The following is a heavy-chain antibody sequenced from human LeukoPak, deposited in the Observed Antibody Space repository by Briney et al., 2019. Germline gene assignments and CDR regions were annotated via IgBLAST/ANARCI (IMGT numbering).Heavy chain of an antibody. J-gene: IGHJ6*03. Sequence: GGSLRLSCAASGFTVSSSYMNWVRQAPGKGLECVSIIYSGGSTYYADSVKGRFTISRDNAKNSLYLQMNSLRAEDTAVYYCARGYGDYTPRFYYMDVWGKGTTVTVSS. CDR3: ARGYGDYTPRFYYMDV. CDR1: GFTVSSSY. CDR2: IYSGGST. V-gene: IGHV3-53*01. D-gene: IGHD4-17*01.